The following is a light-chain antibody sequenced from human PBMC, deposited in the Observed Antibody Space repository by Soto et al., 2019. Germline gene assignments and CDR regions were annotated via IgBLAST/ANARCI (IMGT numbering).Light chain of an antibody. CDR1: QSVSSY. J-gene: IGKJ4*02. CDR2: DAS. CDR3: QQRSNWPAT. V-gene: IGKV3-11*01. Sequence: IVLTQSPANLSLSPGERATLSCRASQSVSSYLAWYQQKPGQAPRLLIYDASNRATGIPDRFSGSGPGTDFTLAMSSLEPEDFAVYSCQQRSNWPATFRGGTKVEIK.